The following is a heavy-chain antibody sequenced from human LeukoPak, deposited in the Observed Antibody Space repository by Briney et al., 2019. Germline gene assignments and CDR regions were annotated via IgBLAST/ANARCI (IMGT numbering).Heavy chain of an antibody. CDR3: CNDLPFTGGGVLFY. CDR2: IRSRPSGGTA. V-gene: IGHV3-15*01. CDR1: GFNFNNAW. D-gene: IGHD3-16*01. Sequence: GGSLRLSCAASGFNFNNAWMTWVRQVPGKGLEWVGHIRSRPSGGTADYGAPVKDRFTISRDDSKNTVYLQMSSLRTEDTAVYYCCNDLPFTGGGVLFYWGHGTLVTVSS. J-gene: IGHJ4*01.